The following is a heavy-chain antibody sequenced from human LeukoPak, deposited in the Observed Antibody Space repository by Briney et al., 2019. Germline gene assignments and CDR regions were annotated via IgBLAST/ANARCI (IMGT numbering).Heavy chain of an antibody. Sequence: SETLSLTCSVSGGSITSSYWSWIRQPPGKGLELIGFFYYSGSTNYNPSLKSRVAISLDTSKNQFSLKMTSVTATDTAVYYCARARYGSTSCPYYFDYWGPGTLVTVSS. V-gene: IGHV4-59*01. D-gene: IGHD2-2*01. J-gene: IGHJ4*02. CDR2: FYYSGST. CDR1: GGSITSSY. CDR3: ARARYGSTSCPYYFDY.